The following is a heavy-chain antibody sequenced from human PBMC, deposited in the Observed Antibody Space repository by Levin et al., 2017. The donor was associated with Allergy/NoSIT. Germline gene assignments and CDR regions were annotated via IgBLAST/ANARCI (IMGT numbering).Heavy chain of an antibody. D-gene: IGHD2-2*01. CDR3: ARDFVPAAMLGWFDP. Sequence: GGSLRLSCAASGFTFSSYAMHWVRQAPGKGLEWVAVISYDGSNKYYADSVKGRFTISRDNSKNTLYLQMNSLRAEDTAVYYCARDFVPAAMLGWFDPWGQGTLVTVSS. J-gene: IGHJ5*02. CDR2: ISYDGSNK. V-gene: IGHV3-30-3*01. CDR1: GFTFSSYA.